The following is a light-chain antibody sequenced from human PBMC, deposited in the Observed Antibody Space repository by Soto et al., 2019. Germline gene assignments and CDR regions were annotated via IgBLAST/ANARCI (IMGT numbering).Light chain of an antibody. CDR3: QSYDSSLSGLYV. J-gene: IGLJ1*01. V-gene: IGLV2-14*01. CDR2: EVS. Sequence: QSALTQPASVSGSPGQSITISCTGTSSDVGDYKYVSWYQQHPGKAPKLMIYEVSYRPSGVSNRFSGSKSGNTASLTISGLQAEDEADYYCQSYDSSLSGLYVFGTGTKVTVL. CDR1: SSDVGDYKY.